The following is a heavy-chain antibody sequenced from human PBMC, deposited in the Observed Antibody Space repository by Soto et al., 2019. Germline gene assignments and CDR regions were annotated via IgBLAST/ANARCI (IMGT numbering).Heavy chain of an antibody. CDR3: AIYSSGWYPLDY. V-gene: IGHV3-30*03. CDR1: GFTFSSYG. CDR2: ISYDGSNK. J-gene: IGHJ4*02. D-gene: IGHD6-19*01. Sequence: QVQLVESGGGVVQPVRSLRLSCAASGFTFSSYGMHWVRQAPGKGLEWVAVISYDGSNKYYADSVKGRFTISRDNSKNPQYLQMNSLRAEDTAVYYCAIYSSGWYPLDYWGQGTLVTVSA.